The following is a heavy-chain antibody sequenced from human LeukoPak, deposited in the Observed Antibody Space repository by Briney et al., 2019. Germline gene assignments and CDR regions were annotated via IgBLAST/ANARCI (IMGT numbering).Heavy chain of an antibody. V-gene: IGHV3-7*03. J-gene: IGHJ4*02. CDR3: ARGYFDF. CDR2: IKQDGSEI. Sequence: GGSLRLSCAASGFTFSDYWMQWVRQAPGKGLEWVANIKQDGSEIYYADSVKGRFTISRDNAKNSLWLQMNSLRTEDTAVYYCARGYFDFWGQG. CDR1: GFTFSDYW.